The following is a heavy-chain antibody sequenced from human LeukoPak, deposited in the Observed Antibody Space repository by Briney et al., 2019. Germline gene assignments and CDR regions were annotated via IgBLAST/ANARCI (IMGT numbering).Heavy chain of an antibody. Sequence: GASVKVSCKASGYTFTSYGISWVRQAPGQGLEWMGRIIPILGIANYAQKFQGRVTITADKSTSTAYMELSSLRSEDTAVYYCACYYYDSSGYYSLFDYWGQGTLVTVSS. CDR3: ACYYYDSSGYYSLFDY. CDR1: GYTFTSYG. V-gene: IGHV1-69*04. CDR2: IIPILGIA. D-gene: IGHD3-22*01. J-gene: IGHJ4*02.